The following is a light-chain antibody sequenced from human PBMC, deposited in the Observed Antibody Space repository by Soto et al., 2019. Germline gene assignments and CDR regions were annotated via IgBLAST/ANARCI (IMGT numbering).Light chain of an antibody. CDR3: QQYNNWPQWT. J-gene: IGKJ1*01. CDR2: DAS. Sequence: EIVLTQSPATLSLSPGERATLSCRASQSVSSSQLAWYQHKPGQAPRLLIYDASRRATGIPDRFSGSGSGTEFTLTISSLQSEDFAVYYCQQYNNWPQWTFGQGTKVDI. V-gene: IGKV3D-15*01. CDR1: QSVSSS.